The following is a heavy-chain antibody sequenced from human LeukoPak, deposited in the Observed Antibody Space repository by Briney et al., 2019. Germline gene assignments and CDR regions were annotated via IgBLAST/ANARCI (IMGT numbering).Heavy chain of an antibody. CDR2: IYYSGST. D-gene: IGHD4-11*01. Sequence: SETLSLTCTVSGGSISSYYWSWIRQPPGKGLEWIGYIYYSGSTNYNPSLKSRVTISVDTSKNQFPLKLSSVTAADTAVYYCARRATVTGLDYWGQGTLVTVSS. CDR1: GGSISSYY. CDR3: ARRATVTGLDY. V-gene: IGHV4-59*01. J-gene: IGHJ4*02.